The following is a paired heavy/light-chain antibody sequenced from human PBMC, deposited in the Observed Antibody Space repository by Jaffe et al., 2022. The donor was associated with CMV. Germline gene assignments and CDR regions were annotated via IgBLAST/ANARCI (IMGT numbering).Heavy chain of an antibody. CDR2: IYYSGNT. V-gene: IGHV4-59*11. J-gene: IGHJ4*02. Sequence: QVQLQESGPGLVKPSETLSLTCTVSGGSISSHYWSWIRQPPGKGLEWIGHIYYSGNTNYNPSLKSRVTISVDTSKIQFSLKVSSVTAADTAVYYCARATASGGWLYYFDYWGQGTLVTVSS. CDR3: ARATASGGWLYYFDY. D-gene: IGHD6-19*01. CDR1: GGSISSHY.
Light chain of an antibody. CDR3: HQSYGTPQT. CDR1: QSIRSC. Sequence: DIQMTQSPSSLSASVGDRVTITCRASQSIRSCLNWYQQKPGKAPKLLIYAASSLQSGVPSRFSGSESGTDFTLTISSLQPEDFATYYCHQSYGTPQTFGQGTKLEIK. J-gene: IGKJ2*01. V-gene: IGKV1-39*01. CDR2: AAS.